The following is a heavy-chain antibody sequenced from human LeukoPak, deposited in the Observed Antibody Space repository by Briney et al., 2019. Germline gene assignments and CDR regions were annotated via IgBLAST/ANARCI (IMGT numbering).Heavy chain of an antibody. V-gene: IGHV3-21*01. CDR2: ISSSSSYI. D-gene: IGHD2-15*01. Sequence: GGSLRLSCAASGFTFSSYSMNWVRQAPGKGLEWVSSISSSSSYIYYADSVKGRFTISRDNAKNSLYLQMNSLRAEDTAVCYCAREKVRYCSGGSCTDHDAFDIWGQGTMVTVSS. J-gene: IGHJ3*02. CDR3: AREKVRYCSGGSCTDHDAFDI. CDR1: GFTFSSYS.